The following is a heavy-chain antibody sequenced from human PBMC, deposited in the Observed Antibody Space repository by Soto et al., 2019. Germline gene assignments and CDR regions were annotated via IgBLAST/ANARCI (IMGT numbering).Heavy chain of an antibody. CDR3: ARRIFTSTEMGP. CDR2: IYPGNSHT. Sequence: GESLRISCKGSGYRFTSYWIGWVGQMPGKGPEWMGIIYPGNSHTIYSPSFQGQITISADKSVSTAFLQWDSLKASDTAIYYCARRIFTSTEMGPWGQGTPVTVS. J-gene: IGHJ5*02. D-gene: IGHD3-9*01. V-gene: IGHV5-51*01. CDR1: GYRFTSYW.